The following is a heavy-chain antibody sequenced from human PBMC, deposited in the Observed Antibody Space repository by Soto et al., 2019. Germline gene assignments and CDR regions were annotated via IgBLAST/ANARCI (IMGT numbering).Heavy chain of an antibody. CDR2: IWFDGSKP. CDR3: ARDTWLQGQITSLDY. Sequence: GGSLSLSCAASGFTFSSRGMHWVRQAPGKGLEWVALIWFDGSKPDYADSVKGRFTISRDKSKNTLFLQMNSLRVDDTAVYFCARDTWLQGQITSLDYWGQGTLVTVSS. J-gene: IGHJ4*02. V-gene: IGHV3-33*01. CDR1: GFTFSSRG. D-gene: IGHD6-19*01.